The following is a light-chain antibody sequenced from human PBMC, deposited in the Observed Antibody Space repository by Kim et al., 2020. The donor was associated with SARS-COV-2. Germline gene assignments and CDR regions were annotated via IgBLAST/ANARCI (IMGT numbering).Light chain of an antibody. CDR1: QSVSRH. V-gene: IGKV3-15*01. CDR2: DSS. Sequence: PGEKAPPARRARQSVSRHLAWYQPKPGPAPRLFIYDSSTRATGVPARFSGSGSGTEFTPTISSLQSEDFAVYHCQQYDEWPPLTFGGGTKVYIK. CDR3: QQYDEWPPLT. J-gene: IGKJ4*01.